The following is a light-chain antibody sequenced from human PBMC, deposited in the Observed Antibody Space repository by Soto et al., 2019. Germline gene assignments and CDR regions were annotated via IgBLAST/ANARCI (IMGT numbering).Light chain of an antibody. CDR1: QRISGY. CDR3: QQYGSSQWS. Sequence: EIVLTQSPATLSLSPGERATLSCRASQRISGYLAWYQQRPGQAPRLLIYDASSRATGIPDRFSGSGSGTDFNLTISRLEPEDFSVYYCQQYGSSQWSFSQATKVDIK. CDR2: DAS. V-gene: IGKV3-20*01. J-gene: IGKJ1*01.